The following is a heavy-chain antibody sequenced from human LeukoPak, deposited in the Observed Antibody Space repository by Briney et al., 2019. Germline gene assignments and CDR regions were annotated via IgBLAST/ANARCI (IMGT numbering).Heavy chain of an antibody. V-gene: IGHV4-61*02. CDR1: GGSISSGSYY. CDR2: IYTSGST. J-gene: IGHJ2*01. CDR3: ARDASGDYVEWYFDL. Sequence: PSETLSLTCTVSGGSISSGSYYWSWIRQPAGKGLEWIGRIYTSGSTNYNPSLKSRVTISVDTSKNQFSLKLSSVTAADTAVYYCARDASGDYVEWYFDLWGRGTLVTVSS. D-gene: IGHD4-17*01.